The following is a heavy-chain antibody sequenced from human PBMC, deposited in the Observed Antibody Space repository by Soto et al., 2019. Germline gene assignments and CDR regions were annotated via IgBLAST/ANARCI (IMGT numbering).Heavy chain of an antibody. V-gene: IGHV3-74*01. Sequence: EVQLVESGGNLIQPGGSLRLSCAASGFTFSSYWMHWVRQAPGKGLVWVSRINSDGSSTSYVDSVKGRFTISRDNAKNTLYLQMNSLSVEDTAVYYCARRGQEGPGLAQWGQGTLVTVSS. CDR1: GFTFSSYW. CDR2: INSDGSST. CDR3: ARRGQEGPGLAQ. J-gene: IGHJ4*02.